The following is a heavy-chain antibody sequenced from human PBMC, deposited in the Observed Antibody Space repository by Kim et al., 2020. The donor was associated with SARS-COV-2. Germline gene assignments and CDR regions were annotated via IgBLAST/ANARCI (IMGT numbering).Heavy chain of an antibody. CDR1: GFTFGSFP. CDR3: ARKFSTGNYPLEY. D-gene: IGHD3-9*01. J-gene: IGHJ4*02. CDR2: IIGSGNYA. V-gene: IGHV3-23*01. Sequence: GGSLRLSCAASGFTFGSFPMNWVRQAPGKGPEWLSGIIGSGNYADYADSVKGRFAISRDNSKNTLYLQMNSLRAEDTAVYYCARKFSTGNYPLEYWGQGTPVTVSS.